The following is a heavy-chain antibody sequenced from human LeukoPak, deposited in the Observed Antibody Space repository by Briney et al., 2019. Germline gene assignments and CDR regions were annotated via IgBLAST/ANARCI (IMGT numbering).Heavy chain of an antibody. CDR2: ISSSGSTI. CDR3: AELGITMIGGV. Sequence: GGSLGLSCAASGFTFSSYSMNWVCQAPGKGLEWVSYISSSGSTIYYADSVKGRFTISRDNAKNSLYLQMNSLRAEDTAVYYCAELGITMIGGVWGKGTTVTISS. V-gene: IGHV3-48*04. CDR1: GFTFSSYS. D-gene: IGHD3-10*02. J-gene: IGHJ6*04.